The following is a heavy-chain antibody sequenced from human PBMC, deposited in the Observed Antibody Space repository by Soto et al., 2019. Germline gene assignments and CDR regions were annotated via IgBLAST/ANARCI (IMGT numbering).Heavy chain of an antibody. Sequence: QVQLQESGPGLVKPSQTLSLTCTVSGASISSGDYYWSWFRQHPGKGLEWIAYIPYSGSTYYNPSLKSRVSISVDTSKNQFSLKLSSVTAADTAVYFCASAYDSSGYYSDDWGQGTLVTVSS. CDR2: IPYSGST. CDR3: ASAYDSSGYYSDD. D-gene: IGHD3-22*01. CDR1: GASISSGDYY. V-gene: IGHV4-31*03. J-gene: IGHJ4*02.